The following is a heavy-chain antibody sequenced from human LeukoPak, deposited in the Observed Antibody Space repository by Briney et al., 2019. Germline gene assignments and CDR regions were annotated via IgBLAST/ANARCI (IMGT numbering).Heavy chain of an antibody. J-gene: IGHJ6*03. CDR1: GVTLNRFA. CDR3: ARESGRTGYYYYYMDV. CDR2: ISGSGSST. D-gene: IGHD1-1*01. Sequence: GGSLRLSCAASGVTLNRFAMSWVRQAPGKGLEWVSAISGSGSSTYYADSVKGRFTISRDNSKNTLYLQMNSLRAEDTALYYCARESGRTGYYYYYMDVWGKGTTVTVSS. V-gene: IGHV3-23*01.